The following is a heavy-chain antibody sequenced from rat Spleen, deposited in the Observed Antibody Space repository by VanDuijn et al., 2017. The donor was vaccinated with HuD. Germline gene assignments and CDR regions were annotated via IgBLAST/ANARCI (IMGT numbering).Heavy chain of an antibody. CDR3: TRTGITSFDY. CDR2: MWSGGST. D-gene: IGHD1-4*01. CDR1: GFSLTDYS. V-gene: IGHV2S63*01. J-gene: IGHJ2*01. Sequence: VQLKESGPGLVQHSQTLSLTCTVPGFSLTDYSVHWVRQPPGKGLEWMGVMWSGGSTAYNSALKSRLSISRDTSKSQVFLKINSLQTEDTAIYYCTRTGITSFDYWGQGVMVTVSS.